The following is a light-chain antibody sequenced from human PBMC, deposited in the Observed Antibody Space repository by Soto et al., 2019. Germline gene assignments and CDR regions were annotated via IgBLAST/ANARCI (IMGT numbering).Light chain of an antibody. CDR3: QQFGNSLT. CDR1: QSVSSSY. V-gene: IGKV3-20*01. J-gene: IGKJ4*01. CDR2: ATS. Sequence: EVVLTQSPGTLSLSPGERATLSCRASQSVSSSYLAWYQQKPGQTPRLLIYATSSRATGIPDRFSGSGSGTDFTLTISRLEPEDFAVYYCQQFGNSLTFGGGTKVEIK.